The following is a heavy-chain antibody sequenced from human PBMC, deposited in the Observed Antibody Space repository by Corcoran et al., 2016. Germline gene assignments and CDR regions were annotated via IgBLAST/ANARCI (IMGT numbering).Heavy chain of an antibody. V-gene: IGHV4-39*07. J-gene: IGHJ6*02. CDR2: IYYSGST. D-gene: IGHD5-18*01. CDR3: ARVPDTARADYYYYGMDV. Sequence: QLQLQESGPGLVKPSETLSLTCTVSGGSISSSSYYWGWLRQPPGKGLEWIGSIYYSGSTYYNPSLKSRVTISVDTSKNQFSLKLSSVTAADTAVYDCARVPDTARADYYYYGMDVWGQGTTVTVSS. CDR1: GGSISSSSYY.